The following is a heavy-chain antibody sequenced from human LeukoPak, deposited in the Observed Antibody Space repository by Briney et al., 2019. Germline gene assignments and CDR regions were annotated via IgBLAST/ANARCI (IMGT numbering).Heavy chain of an antibody. CDR3: ARGSGSYGY. J-gene: IGHJ4*02. D-gene: IGHD1-26*01. V-gene: IGHV4-39*01. Sequence: PSETLSLTCTVSGGSISSSSYYRGWIRQPPGKGLEWIGSIYYSGSTYYNPSLKSRVTISVDTSKNQFSLKLSSVTAADTAVYYCARGSGSYGYWGQGTLVTVSS. CDR1: GGSISSSSYY. CDR2: IYYSGST.